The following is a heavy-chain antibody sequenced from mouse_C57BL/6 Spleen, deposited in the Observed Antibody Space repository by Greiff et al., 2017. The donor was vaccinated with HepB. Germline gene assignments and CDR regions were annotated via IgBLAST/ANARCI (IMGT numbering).Heavy chain of an antibody. V-gene: IGHV5-4*01. D-gene: IGHD4-1*01. Sequence: EVHLVESGGGLVKPGGSLKLSCAASGFTFSSYAMSWVRQTPEKRLEWVATISDGGSYTYYPDNVKGRFTISRDNAKNNLYLQMSHLKSEDTAMYYCAREYWDYFDYWGQGTTLTVSS. J-gene: IGHJ2*01. CDR2: ISDGGSYT. CDR3: AREYWDYFDY. CDR1: GFTFSSYA.